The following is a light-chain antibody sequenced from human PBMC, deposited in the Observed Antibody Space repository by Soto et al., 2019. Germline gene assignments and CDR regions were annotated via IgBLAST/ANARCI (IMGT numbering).Light chain of an antibody. CDR1: QSVSSSS. V-gene: IGKV3D-20*02. J-gene: IGKJ2*01. Sequence: EVVLTQSPGTLSLSLGERATLSCRASQSVSSSSLAWYQQKPGQAPRLLIYGASNRATGIPDRFSGSGSGTDFSLTISRLEPEDFAVYYCQQRSNWPYTFGQGTKLEIK. CDR3: QQRSNWPYT. CDR2: GAS.